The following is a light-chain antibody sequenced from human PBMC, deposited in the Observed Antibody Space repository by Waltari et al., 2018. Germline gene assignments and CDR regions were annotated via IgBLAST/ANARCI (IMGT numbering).Light chain of an antibody. CDR2: GTS. J-gene: IGKJ1*01. Sequence: DIYMAQSPSSLSASVGDRVTISCRASHDIRGFLAWYQHKPGQAPKILLYGTSRLESGVPPRFSGSDSGTTFTLTISLLQPEDSATYYCQQYYSTPQTFGQGTKVEI. CDR1: HDIRGF. V-gene: IGKV1-NL1*01. CDR3: QQYYSTPQT.